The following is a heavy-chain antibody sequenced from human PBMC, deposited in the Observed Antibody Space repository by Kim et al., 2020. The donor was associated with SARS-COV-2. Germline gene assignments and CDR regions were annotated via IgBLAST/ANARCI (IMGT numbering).Heavy chain of an antibody. CDR2: IYYSGST. CDR1: GGSISSSSYY. J-gene: IGHJ4*02. V-gene: IGHV4-39*01. CDR3: AALGDSSGYVGKYYFDY. Sequence: SETLSLTCTVSGGSISSSSYYWGWIRQPPGKGLEWIGSIYYSGSTYYNPSLKSRVTISVDTSKNQFSLKLSSVTAADTAVYYCAALGDSSGYVGKYYFDYWGPRTLVTVSS. D-gene: IGHD3-22*01.